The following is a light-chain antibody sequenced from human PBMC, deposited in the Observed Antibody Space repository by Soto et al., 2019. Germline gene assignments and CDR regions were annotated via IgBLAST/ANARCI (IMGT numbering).Light chain of an antibody. V-gene: IGKV3D-20*02. CDR1: QSVSSNS. Sequence: EIVLTQSPGTLSVSAGERATLSCRASQSVSSNSLAWYQQKPGQAPRLLIYGASSRATGIPDRFSGSGSGTDFTLSISSLEPEDFAVYYCQQRNNWPPTFGGGTKVEIK. CDR3: QQRNNWPPT. CDR2: GAS. J-gene: IGKJ4*01.